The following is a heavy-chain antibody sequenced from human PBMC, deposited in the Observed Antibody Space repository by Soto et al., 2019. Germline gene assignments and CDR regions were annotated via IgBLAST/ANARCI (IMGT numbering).Heavy chain of an antibody. Sequence: QVQLEQSGAEVKQPGSSVRVSCKTSGGTFSTYAINWVRQAPGQGLEWMGAIFPLFGTADYSQKFQGRVTITADESTSTAYMELSSLRSDDTAVYFCERPKGTYSSGYYYFDFWGQGTLVTVSS. V-gene: IGHV1-69*01. J-gene: IGHJ4*02. CDR2: IFPLFGTA. CDR3: ERPKGTYSSGYYYFDF. D-gene: IGHD6-19*01. CDR1: GGTFSTYA.